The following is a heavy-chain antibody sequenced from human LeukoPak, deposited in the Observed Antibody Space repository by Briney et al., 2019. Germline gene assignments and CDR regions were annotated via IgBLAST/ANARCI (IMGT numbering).Heavy chain of an antibody. CDR1: GFTVSSNY. D-gene: IGHD5-18*01. J-gene: IGHJ4*02. Sequence: PGGALILSCAASGFTVSSNYMSWVRQAPGKGVEWVSVIYSGGSKYYADSVKGRFTVSRDNSKKTLYLQMSSLTAEDTAVYYCPRAGPRYGFIFDYWGQGTLVTVAS. V-gene: IGHV3-53*01. CDR3: PRAGPRYGFIFDY. CDR2: IYSGGSK.